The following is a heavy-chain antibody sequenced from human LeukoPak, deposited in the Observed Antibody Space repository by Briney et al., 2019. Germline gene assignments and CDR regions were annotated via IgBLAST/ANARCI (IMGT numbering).Heavy chain of an antibody. D-gene: IGHD5-18*01. CDR1: GFAFSMNG. CDR2: ISCCNGDT. V-gene: IGHV1-18*01. J-gene: IGHJ4*02. CDR3: ARDGGTAGYSIGSDY. Sequence: ASVKVSCKASGFAFSMNGVTWVRQAPGQGREGGGWISCCNGDTKCAQKFQGRVTVTLDTSTSTAYMELRSLRSDDTAVYYCARDGGTAGYSIGSDYWGQGTLVTVSS.